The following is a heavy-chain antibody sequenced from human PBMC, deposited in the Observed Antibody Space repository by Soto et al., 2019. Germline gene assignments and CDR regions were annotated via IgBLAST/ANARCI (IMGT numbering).Heavy chain of an antibody. D-gene: IGHD1-26*01. J-gene: IGHJ6*02. V-gene: IGHV4-34*01. CDR3: ARGREDSNYYYGMDV. CDR2: INHSGST. CDR1: GGSFSGYY. Sequence: SETLSLTCAVYGGSFSGYYWSWIRQPPGKGLEWIEVINHSGSTNYNPSLKSRVTISVDTSKNQFSLKLSSVTAADTAVYYCARGREDSNYYYGMDVWGQGTTVTVSS.